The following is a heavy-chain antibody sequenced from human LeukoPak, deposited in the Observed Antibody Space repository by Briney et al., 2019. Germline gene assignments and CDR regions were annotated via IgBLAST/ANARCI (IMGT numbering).Heavy chain of an antibody. D-gene: IGHD3-22*01. CDR3: ARDLYYYDSSGYYDY. Sequence: PGRSLRLSCAASGFTFSSYGMHWVRQAPGKGLEWVAVIWYDGSNKYYADSVKGRFTIPRDNSKNTLYLQMNSLRAEDTAVYYCARDLYYYDSSGYYDYWGQGTLVTVSS. V-gene: IGHV3-33*01. J-gene: IGHJ4*02. CDR2: IWYDGSNK. CDR1: GFTFSSYG.